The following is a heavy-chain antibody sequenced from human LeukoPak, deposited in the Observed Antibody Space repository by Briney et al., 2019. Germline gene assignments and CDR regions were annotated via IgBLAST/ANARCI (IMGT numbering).Heavy chain of an antibody. J-gene: IGHJ4*02. V-gene: IGHV1-46*01. Sequence: ASVKVSCKASGYTLTSYYMHRVRQAPGQGPEWMGVINPSGGRTTSYAQKIQGRVTMTRDTSMSTVNMELSSLRSEDTAVYYCARGTLRYFDFWGQGTLVTVSS. CDR2: INPSGGRT. CDR3: ARGTLRYFDF. CDR1: GYTLTSYY. D-gene: IGHD3-9*01.